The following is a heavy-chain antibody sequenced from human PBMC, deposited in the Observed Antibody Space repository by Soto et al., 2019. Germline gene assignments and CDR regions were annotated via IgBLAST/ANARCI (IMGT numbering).Heavy chain of an antibody. CDR1: GGSISSGDYY. CDR2: IYYSGST. J-gene: IGHJ6*02. V-gene: IGHV4-30-4*01. Sequence: PSETLSLTCTVSGGSISSGDYYWSWIRQPPGKGLEWIGYIYYSGSTYYNPSRKSRVTISVDTSKNQFSLKLSSVTAADTAVYYCARDRGYCTNGVCYSYYGMDVWGQGTTVTVSS. CDR3: ARDRGYCTNGVCYSYYGMDV. D-gene: IGHD2-8*01.